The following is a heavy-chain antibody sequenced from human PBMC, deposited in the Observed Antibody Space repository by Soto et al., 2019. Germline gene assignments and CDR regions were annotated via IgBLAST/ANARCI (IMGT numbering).Heavy chain of an antibody. D-gene: IGHD5-18*01. CDR1: GFTFSGYW. Sequence: PGGSLRLSCAASGFTFSGYWMHWVRQAPGKGLVWVSRINSDGSSTTYADSVKGRFTISRDNAKNTLFLQMNSLRAEDTAVYYCARGEGGYSYGSIGYWGQETLVTVSS. CDR2: INSDGSST. V-gene: IGHV3-74*01. CDR3: ARGEGGYSYGSIGY. J-gene: IGHJ4*02.